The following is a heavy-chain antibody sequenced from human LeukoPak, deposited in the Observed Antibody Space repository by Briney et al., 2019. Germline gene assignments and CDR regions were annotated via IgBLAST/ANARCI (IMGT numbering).Heavy chain of an antibody. CDR3: ARGYQLLWGGWFDP. J-gene: IGHJ5*02. Sequence: SGTLSLTCAVSGGSIINSNWWSWVRQPPGKGLEWIGEIDHSGSTSYNPSLKSRVTMSVDRSQNQFSLRLSTVIAADTAVYYCARGYQLLWGGWFDPWGQGTLVTVSS. CDR1: GGSIINSNW. V-gene: IGHV4-4*02. D-gene: IGHD2-2*01. CDR2: IDHSGST.